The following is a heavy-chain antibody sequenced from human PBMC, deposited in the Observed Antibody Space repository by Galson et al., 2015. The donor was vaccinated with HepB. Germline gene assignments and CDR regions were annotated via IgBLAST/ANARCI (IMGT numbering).Heavy chain of an antibody. CDR3: ARGGRYQLLAYYFDY. V-gene: IGHV3-9*01. Sequence: SLRLSCAASGFTFDDYAMHWVRQAPGKGLEWVSGISWNSGSIGYADSVKGRFTISRDNAKNSLYLQMNSLRAEDTALYYCARGGRYQLLAYYFDYWGQGTLVTVSS. J-gene: IGHJ4*02. D-gene: IGHD2-2*01. CDR1: GFTFDDYA. CDR2: ISWNSGSI.